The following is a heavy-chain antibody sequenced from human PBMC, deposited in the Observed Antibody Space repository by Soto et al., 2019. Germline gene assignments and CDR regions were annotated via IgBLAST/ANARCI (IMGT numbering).Heavy chain of an antibody. V-gene: IGHV1-69*13. CDR2: IIPIFGTA. D-gene: IGHD5-12*01. Sequence: GASVKVSCKASGGTFSSYAISWVRQAPGQGLEWMGGIIPIFGTANYAQKFQGRVTITADESTGTAYMELSSLRSEDTAVYYCARDKNRGYPWFDAFDIWGQGTMVTVSS. J-gene: IGHJ3*02. CDR3: ARDKNRGYPWFDAFDI. CDR1: GGTFSSYA.